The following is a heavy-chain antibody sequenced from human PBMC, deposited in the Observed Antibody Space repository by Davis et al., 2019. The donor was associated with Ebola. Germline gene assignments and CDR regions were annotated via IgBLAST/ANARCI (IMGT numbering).Heavy chain of an antibody. Sequence: GESLKISCAASGFTFSSYWMSWVRQAPGKGLEWVADISYDGSIKEYADSLKGRFSVSRDNSKSTVYLEMNRLTTEDTAVYYCAKTAHGGNQPPFDDLGQGTLVTVSS. V-gene: IGHV3-30*18. CDR1: GFTFSSYW. CDR2: ISYDGSIK. D-gene: IGHD4-23*01. CDR3: AKTAHGGNQPPFDD. J-gene: IGHJ4*02.